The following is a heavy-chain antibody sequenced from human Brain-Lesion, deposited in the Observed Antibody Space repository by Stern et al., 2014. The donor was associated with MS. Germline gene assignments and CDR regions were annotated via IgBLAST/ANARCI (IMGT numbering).Heavy chain of an antibody. V-gene: IGHV3-30*18. CDR1: GFPFRSYG. Sequence: VQLVESGGGVVQPGRSLRLSCTASGFPFRSYGMHWVRQAPGKGLAWVSVPSYDGSNKQYADSVKGRFTISRDNSKNTLYLHLNSLRPEDTAVYHCAKDPRGGYNYLYGMDVWGQGTTVTVSS. CDR3: AKDPRGGYNYLYGMDV. CDR2: PSYDGSNK. J-gene: IGHJ6*02. D-gene: IGHD5-18*01.